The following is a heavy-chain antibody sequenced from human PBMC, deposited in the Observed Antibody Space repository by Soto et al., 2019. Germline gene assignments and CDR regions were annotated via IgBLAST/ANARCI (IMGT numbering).Heavy chain of an antibody. Sequence: SETLSLTCTVSGGSISSYYWSWIRQPPGKGLEWIGYIYYSGSTNYNPSLKSRVTISVDTSKNQFSLKLSSVTAADTAVYYCARALSAVAGDFDYWGQGTLVTVSS. CDR2: IYYSGST. CDR3: ARALSAVAGDFDY. V-gene: IGHV4-59*01. D-gene: IGHD6-19*01. J-gene: IGHJ4*02. CDR1: GGSISSYY.